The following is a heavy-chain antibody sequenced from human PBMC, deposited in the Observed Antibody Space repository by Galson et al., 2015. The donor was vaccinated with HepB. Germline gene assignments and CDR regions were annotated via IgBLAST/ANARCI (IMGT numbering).Heavy chain of an antibody. J-gene: IGHJ3*02. CDR2: ISAYNGNT. Sequence: SVKVSCKASDYTFTSYGISWVRQAPGQGLEWMGWISAYNGNTNYAQKHYGRVTMTTDTSTSTANTELRSLRSDDAAAYYCARTAGMLLAHDACDIWGQGTMVTVSS. CDR3: ARTAGMLLAHDACDI. CDR1: DYTFTSYG. D-gene: IGHD2-21*01. V-gene: IGHV1-18*01.